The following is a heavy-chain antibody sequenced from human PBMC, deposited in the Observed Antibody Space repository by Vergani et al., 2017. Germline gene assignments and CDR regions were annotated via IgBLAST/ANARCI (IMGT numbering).Heavy chain of an antibody. V-gene: IGHV3-7*03. CDR3: ARPATYWYFDL. D-gene: IGHD2-15*01. Sequence: EVQLVESGGGLVQPGGSLRLSCSASGFTFSSYAMHWVRQAPGKGLEWVANIKQDGSEKYYVDSLKGRFTISRDNAKNSLYLQMNSLRAEDTAVYYCARPATYWYFDLWGRGTLVTVSS. CDR1: GFTFSSYA. CDR2: IKQDGSEK. J-gene: IGHJ2*01.